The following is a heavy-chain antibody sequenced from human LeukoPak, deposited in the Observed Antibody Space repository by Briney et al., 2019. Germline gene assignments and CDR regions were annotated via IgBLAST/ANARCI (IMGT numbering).Heavy chain of an antibody. CDR3: AKVAGYSYVGVYYFDY. D-gene: IGHD5-18*01. CDR2: ISGSSGST. J-gene: IGHJ4*02. CDR1: GFTFSSYA. V-gene: IGHV3-23*01. Sequence: GGSLRLSCAASGFTFSSYAMNWVRQAPGKGLEWVSAISGSSGSTYYADSVKGRFTISRDNSKNTLYLQMNSLRAEDTAVYYCAKVAGYSYVGVYYFDYWGQGTLVTVSS.